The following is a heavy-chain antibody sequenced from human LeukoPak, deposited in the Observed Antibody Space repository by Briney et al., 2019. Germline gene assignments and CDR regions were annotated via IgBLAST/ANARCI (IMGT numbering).Heavy chain of an antibody. D-gene: IGHD3-16*02. CDR3: ARGNRRSMITFGGVIVHFDY. V-gene: IGHV4-59*01. J-gene: IGHJ4*02. CDR2: IYYSGST. CDR1: GGSNSSYY. Sequence: SETLSLTCTVSGGSNSSYYWTWIRQPPGKGLEWIGYIYYSGSTNYNPSLKSRVTISVDTSKNQFSLKLSSVTAADTAVYYCARGNRRSMITFGGVIVHFDYWGQGTLVTVSS.